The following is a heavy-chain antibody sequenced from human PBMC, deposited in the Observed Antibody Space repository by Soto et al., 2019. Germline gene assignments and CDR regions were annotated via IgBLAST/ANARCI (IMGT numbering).Heavy chain of an antibody. Sequence: PGGSLRLSCTASGFTFGDYAMSWFRQAPGKGLEWVGFIRSKAYGGTTEYAAYVKGRFTISRDDSKSIAYLQMNSLKTEDTAVYYCTRSGWYARDYYGMDVWAQGTTVTVSS. CDR3: TRSGWYARDYYGMDV. CDR1: GFTFGDYA. CDR2: IRSKAYGGTT. D-gene: IGHD6-19*01. J-gene: IGHJ6*02. V-gene: IGHV3-49*03.